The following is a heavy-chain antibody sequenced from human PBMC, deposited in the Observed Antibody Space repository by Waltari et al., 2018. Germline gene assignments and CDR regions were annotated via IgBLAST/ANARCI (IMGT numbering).Heavy chain of an antibody. V-gene: IGHV4-59*01. CDR2: IDYSGSN. D-gene: IGHD6-6*01. CDR3: ARDHVWTRFCSSSSYFDY. J-gene: IGHJ4*02. Sequence: QVQLQESGPGLVKPSETLSLTCTVSGGSISSYYWSWIRQPPGKGLEWIGYIDYSGSNIYNPSLKSRVTRSVDTSKNQYSLKLSSVTAAVTAVYYCARDHVWTRFCSSSSYFDYLGQGTLVTVSS. CDR1: GGSISSYY.